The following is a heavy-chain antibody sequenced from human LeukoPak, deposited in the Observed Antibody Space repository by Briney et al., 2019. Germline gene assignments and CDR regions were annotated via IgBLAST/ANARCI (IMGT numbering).Heavy chain of an antibody. V-gene: IGHV1-18*01. CDR1: GYTFTSYG. J-gene: IGHJ5*02. CDR2: ISAYNGNT. CDR3: AREDRHMNWFDP. Sequence: ASVKVSCKASGYTFTSYGISWVRQAPGQGLEWMGWISAYNGNTNYAQKLQGRVTMATDTSTSTAYMELRSLRSDDTAVYYCAREDRHMNWFDPWGQGTPVTVSS.